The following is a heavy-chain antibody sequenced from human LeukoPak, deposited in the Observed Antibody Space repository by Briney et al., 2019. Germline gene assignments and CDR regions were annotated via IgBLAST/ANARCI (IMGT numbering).Heavy chain of an antibody. D-gene: IGHD3-22*01. CDR1: GYTFTSYG. CDR3: AREATYYYDSSGYRYYYYYGMDV. CDR2: ISAYNGNT. V-gene: IGHV1-18*01. J-gene: IGHJ6*02. Sequence: ASVKVSCKASGYTFTSYGISWVRQAPGQGLEWMGWISAYNGNTNYAQKLQGRVTMTTDTSTSTAYMELRSLRSDDTAVYYCAREATYYYDSSGYRYYYYYGMDVWGQGTTVTASS.